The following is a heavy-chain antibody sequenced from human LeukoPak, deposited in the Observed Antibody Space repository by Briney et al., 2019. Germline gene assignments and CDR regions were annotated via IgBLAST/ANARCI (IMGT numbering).Heavy chain of an antibody. J-gene: IGHJ4*02. CDR1: GYTFASYD. CDR2: MNPNSGNT. Sequence: ASVRVSCKASGYTFASYDINWVRQATGQGLEWMGWMNPNSGNTGYAQKFQGRVTITRNTSISTAYMELSSLRSEDTAVYYCARGAYSGYGHNDYWGQGTLVTVSS. D-gene: IGHD5-12*01. CDR3: ARGAYSGYGHNDY. V-gene: IGHV1-8*03.